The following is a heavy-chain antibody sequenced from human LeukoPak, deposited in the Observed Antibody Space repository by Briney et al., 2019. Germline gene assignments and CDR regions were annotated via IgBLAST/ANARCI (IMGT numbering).Heavy chain of an antibody. D-gene: IGHD1-26*01. J-gene: IGHJ4*02. Sequence: GASVKVSCKASGYTFTSYAMHWVRQAPGQRLEWMGWINAGNGNTKYSQKFQGRVTMTRDTSTSTVYMELSSLRSEDTAVYYCARAAGGSYRLDDYWGQGTLVTVSS. CDR2: INAGNGNT. CDR3: ARAAGGSYRLDDY. CDR1: GYTFTSYA. V-gene: IGHV1-3*01.